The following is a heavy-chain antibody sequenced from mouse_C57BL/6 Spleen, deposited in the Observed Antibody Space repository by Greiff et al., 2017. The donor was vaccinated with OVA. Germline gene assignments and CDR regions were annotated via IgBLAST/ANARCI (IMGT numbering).Heavy chain of an antibody. Sequence: EVKLVESGGGLVKPGGSLKLSCAASGFTFSDYGMHWVRQAPEKGLEWVAYISSGSSTIYYADTVKGRFTISRDNAKNTLFLQMTSLRSEDTAMYYCASLYFDYWGQGTTLTVSS. J-gene: IGHJ2*01. CDR3: ASLYFDY. CDR2: ISSGSSTI. CDR1: GFTFSDYG. V-gene: IGHV5-17*01.